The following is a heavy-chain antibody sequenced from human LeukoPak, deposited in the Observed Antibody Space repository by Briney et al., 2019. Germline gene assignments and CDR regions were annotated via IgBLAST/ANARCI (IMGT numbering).Heavy chain of an antibody. Sequence: ASVKVSCKASGYTFTSYDINWVRQATGQGLEWMGFMNPNSGYTGYAQKFQGRLTMTRDTSINTAYMELSSLRSEDTALYYCARVHRALGAYWGQGTLVTVSS. CDR2: MNPNSGYT. V-gene: IGHV1-8*01. CDR1: GYTFTSYD. CDR3: ARVHRALGAY. D-gene: IGHD3-16*01. J-gene: IGHJ4*02.